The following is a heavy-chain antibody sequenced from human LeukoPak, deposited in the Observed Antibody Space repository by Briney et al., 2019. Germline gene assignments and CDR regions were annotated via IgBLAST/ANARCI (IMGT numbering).Heavy chain of an antibody. Sequence: GGFLRLSCAASGFTFSSYSMNWVRQAPGKGLEWVSFISSSSSSINYADSVKGRFTISRDNAKNSLYLQMNSLRAEDTAVYYCARDRDGTAYYPLDFRGQGTLVTVSS. CDR1: GFTFSSYS. CDR3: ARDRDGTAYYPLDF. CDR2: ISSSSSSI. D-gene: IGHD3-22*01. V-gene: IGHV3-21*01. J-gene: IGHJ4*02.